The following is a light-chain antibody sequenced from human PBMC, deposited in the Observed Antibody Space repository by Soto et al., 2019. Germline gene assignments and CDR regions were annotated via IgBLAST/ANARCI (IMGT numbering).Light chain of an antibody. CDR3: CSYAGSSTFVV. J-gene: IGLJ2*01. Sequence: QSALTQPASVSGSPGQSITISCTGTSSDVGSYNLVSWYQQHPGKAPKLMIYEDTKRPSGVSNRFSRSKSGNTASLTISGLQAEDEADYYCCSYAGSSTFVVFGGGTKLTVL. CDR1: SSDVGSYNL. CDR2: EDT. V-gene: IGLV2-23*02.